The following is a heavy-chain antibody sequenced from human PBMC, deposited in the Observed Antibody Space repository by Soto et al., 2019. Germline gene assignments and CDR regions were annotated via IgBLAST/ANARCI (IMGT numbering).Heavy chain of an antibody. CDR3: ARDQLDFWSGYSYGMDV. CDR2: IYYSGST. Sequence: SETLSLTCTVSGGSISSGGYYWSWIRQHPGKGLEWIWYIYYSGSTYYNPSLKSRVTISVDTSKNQFSLKLSSVTAADTAVYYCARDQLDFWSGYSYGMDVWGQGTTVTVSS. J-gene: IGHJ6*02. D-gene: IGHD3-3*01. CDR1: GGSISSGGYY. V-gene: IGHV4-31*03.